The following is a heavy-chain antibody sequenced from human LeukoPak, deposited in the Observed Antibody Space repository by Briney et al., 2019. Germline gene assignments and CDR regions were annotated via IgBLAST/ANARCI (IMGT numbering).Heavy chain of an antibody. D-gene: IGHD6-19*01. J-gene: IGHJ4*02. CDR3: AREWLYSSGWTFDY. V-gene: IGHV1-2*02. Sequence: ASVKVSCKASGYTFTGYYMHWVRQAPGQGLEWMGWINPNSGGTNYAQKFQGRVTMTRDTSISTAYMELSRLRSDDTAAYYCAREWLYSSGWTFDYWGQGTLVTVSS. CDR2: INPNSGGT. CDR1: GYTFTGYY.